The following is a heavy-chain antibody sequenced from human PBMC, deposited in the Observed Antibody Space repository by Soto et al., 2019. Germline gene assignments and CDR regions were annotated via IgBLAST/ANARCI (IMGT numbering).Heavy chain of an antibody. D-gene: IGHD3-10*01. V-gene: IGHV3-23*01. CDR2: IYGSGAST. J-gene: IGHJ4*02. Sequence: GGSLRLSCAASGFAFSSYAMTWIRQAPGKGLEWVSTIYGSGASTFYPDSVKGRFTISRDNSRDTLYLQMNSLRAEDTAIYYCARTPSGSFDYWGQGTLVTVSS. CDR3: ARTPSGSFDY. CDR1: GFAFSSYA.